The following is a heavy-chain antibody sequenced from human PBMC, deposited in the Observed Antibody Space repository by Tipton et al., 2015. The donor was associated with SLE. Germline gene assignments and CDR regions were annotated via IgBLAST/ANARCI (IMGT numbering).Heavy chain of an antibody. Sequence: QLVQSGAEVKKPGESLRISCKGSGYTFTSYWISWVRQMPGKGLEWMGTIDPSDSYTNYSPSFQGRVTISADKSISTAYLQWSSLKASDTAIYYCARAGGSGSSHNAFDIWGQGTMVTVSS. D-gene: IGHD3-10*01. CDR2: IDPSDSYT. J-gene: IGHJ3*02. CDR3: ARAGGSGSSHNAFDI. CDR1: GYTFTSYW. V-gene: IGHV5-10-1*01.